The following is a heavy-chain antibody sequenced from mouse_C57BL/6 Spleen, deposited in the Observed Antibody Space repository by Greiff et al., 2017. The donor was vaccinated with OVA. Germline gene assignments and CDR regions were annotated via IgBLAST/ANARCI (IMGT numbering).Heavy chain of an antibody. CDR2: IWSGGST. CDR3: ARDSYGPFAY. Sequence: VQLQQSGPGLVQPSQSLSITCTVSGFSLTSYGVHWVRQSPGKGLEWLGVIWSGGSTDYNAAIISRLSISKDNSKSQVFFKMNSLQADDTAIYYCARDSYGPFAYWGQGTLVTVSA. CDR1: GFSLTSYG. J-gene: IGHJ3*01. D-gene: IGHD1-1*02. V-gene: IGHV2-2*01.